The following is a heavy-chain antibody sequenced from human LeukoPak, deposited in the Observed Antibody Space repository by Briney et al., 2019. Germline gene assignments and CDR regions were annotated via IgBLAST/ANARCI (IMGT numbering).Heavy chain of an antibody. V-gene: IGHV3-15*01. D-gene: IGHD5-12*01. CDR3: TTGIEHIVATIIKAGYYYYYMDV. J-gene: IGHJ6*03. CDR2: IKSKTDGGTT. Sequence: PGGSLRLSCAASGFTFSNAWMSWVRQAPGKGLEWVGRIKSKTDGGTTDYAAPVKGRFTISRDDSKNTLYLQMNSLKTEDTAVYYCTTGIEHIVATIIKAGYYYYYMDVWGKGTTVTVSS. CDR1: GFTFSNAW.